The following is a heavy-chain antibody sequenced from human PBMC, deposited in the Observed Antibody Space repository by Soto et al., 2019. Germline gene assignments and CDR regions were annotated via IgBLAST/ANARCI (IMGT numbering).Heavy chain of an antibody. CDR1: GFTFSSFH. V-gene: IGHV3-48*02. CDR2: ITSSSDTI. J-gene: IGHJ6*02. Sequence: GGSLRLSCAASGFTFSSFHMNWVRQAPWRGLEWVAYITSSSDTIYYSDSVKGRFTISRDNGKNSLFLQMNSLRDEDTAVYYCARVVVVIPPGYYYAMDVWGQGPTVTVSS. D-gene: IGHD3-22*01. CDR3: ARVVVVIPPGYYYAMDV.